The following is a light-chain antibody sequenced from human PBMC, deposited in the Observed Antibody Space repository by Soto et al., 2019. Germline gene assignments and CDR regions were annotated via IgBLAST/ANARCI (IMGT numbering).Light chain of an antibody. J-gene: IGKJ5*01. V-gene: IGKV1-5*03. Sequence: DIQMTQSPSTLSASVGDRVTITCRSSQTISTWLAWYQHKPGKAPKLLIYKASILESGVPSRFSGSGSGTDFALTITSLQPEDFATYYCQQSYNSPPITFGQGTRLEIK. CDR2: KAS. CDR1: QTISTW. CDR3: QQSYNSPPIT.